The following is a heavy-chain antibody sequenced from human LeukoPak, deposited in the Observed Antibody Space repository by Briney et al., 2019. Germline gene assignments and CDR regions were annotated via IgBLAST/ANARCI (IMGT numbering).Heavy chain of an antibody. Sequence: SETLSLTCAVSGYSISSGYYWGWIRQPPGKGLEWIGSIYHSGSTYYNPSLKSRVTISVDTSKNQFCLKLSSVTAADTAVYYCARDMTEITMVRGVYYYYGMDVWGKGTTVTVSS. J-gene: IGHJ6*04. CDR2: IYHSGST. CDR1: GYSISSGYY. D-gene: IGHD3-10*01. V-gene: IGHV4-38-2*02. CDR3: ARDMTEITMVRGVYYYYGMDV.